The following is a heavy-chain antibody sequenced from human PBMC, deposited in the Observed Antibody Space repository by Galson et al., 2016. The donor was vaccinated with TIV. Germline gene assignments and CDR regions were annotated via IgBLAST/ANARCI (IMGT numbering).Heavy chain of an antibody. Sequence: SLRLSCAASGFTFDDYAMHWVRQAPGKGLEWVAGIDWNGSGRDYADSVRGRFTISRDIAKNSLFLQMSSVTAEDTALYYCIKDILSGGADVWGQGTTVIVSS. CDR2: IDWNGSGR. CDR1: GFTFDDYA. CDR3: IKDILSGGADV. D-gene: IGHD2-21*01. V-gene: IGHV3-9*01. J-gene: IGHJ6*02.